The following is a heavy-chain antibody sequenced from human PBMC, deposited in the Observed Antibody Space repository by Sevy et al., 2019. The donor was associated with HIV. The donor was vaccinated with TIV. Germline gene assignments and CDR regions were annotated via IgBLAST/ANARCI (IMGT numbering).Heavy chain of an antibody. Sequence: GGSLRLSCAASGFTFSTYWMSWVRQAPGKGLEWVANIKKDGSEKYYVDSVKGGFTISRDNAKSSLYLQMKSLRAEDTAVYYCARDCSSTSCLWGLDVWGQGTTVTVSS. CDR3: ARDCSSTSCLWGLDV. V-gene: IGHV3-7*03. CDR2: IKKDGSEK. CDR1: GFTFSTYW. D-gene: IGHD2-2*01. J-gene: IGHJ6*02.